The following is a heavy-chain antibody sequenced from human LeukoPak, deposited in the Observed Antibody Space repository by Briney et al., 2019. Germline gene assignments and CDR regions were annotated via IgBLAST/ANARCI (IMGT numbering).Heavy chain of an antibody. Sequence: SETLSLTCTVSGGSISSSSYYWGWIRQPPGKGLEWIGSIYYSGSTYYNPSLKSRVTISVDTSKNQFSLKLSSVTAADTALYFCAREEPPGKVDYWGQGTLVTVSS. D-gene: IGHD1-14*01. CDR2: IYYSGST. V-gene: IGHV4-39*07. CDR1: GGSISSSSYY. J-gene: IGHJ4*02. CDR3: AREEPPGKVDY.